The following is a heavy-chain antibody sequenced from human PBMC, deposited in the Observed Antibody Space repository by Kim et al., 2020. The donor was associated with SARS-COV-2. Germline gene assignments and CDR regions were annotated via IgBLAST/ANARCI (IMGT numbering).Heavy chain of an antibody. V-gene: IGHV3-7*01. CDR3: ARDLNCSGGSCYFILRENARTYGMDV. D-gene: IGHD2-15*01. Sequence: GGSLRLSCAASGFTFSSYWMSWVRQAPGKGLEWVANIKQDGSEKYYVDSVKGRFTISRDNAKNSLYLQMNSLRAEDTAVYYCARDLNCSGGSCYFILRENARTYGMDVWGQGTTVTVSS. CDR2: IKQDGSEK. J-gene: IGHJ6*02. CDR1: GFTFSSYW.